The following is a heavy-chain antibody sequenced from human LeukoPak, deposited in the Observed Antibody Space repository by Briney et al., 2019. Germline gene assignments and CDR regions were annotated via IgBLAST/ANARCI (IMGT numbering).Heavy chain of an antibody. CDR3: AELAITMIGGV. J-gene: IGHJ6*04. V-gene: IGHV3-48*03. CDR2: ISSSGSTI. CDR1: GFTFSTYA. D-gene: IGHD3-10*02. Sequence: PGTFLRLSCAASGFTFSTYAMHWVRQAPGKGLEWVSYISSSGSTIYYADSVKGRFTISRDNAKNSLYLQMNSLRAEDTAVYYCAELAITMIGGVWGKGTTVTISS.